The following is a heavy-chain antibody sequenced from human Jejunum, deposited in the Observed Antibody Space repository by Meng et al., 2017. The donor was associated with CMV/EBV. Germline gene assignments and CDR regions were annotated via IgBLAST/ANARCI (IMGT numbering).Heavy chain of an antibody. V-gene: IGHV3-30*02. J-gene: IGHJ4*02. CDR1: GFTFSNYG. CDR3: AKQGDPSAYFFDF. Sequence: SGFTFSNYGMHWVRQAPGKGLEWVAYIRYDLATKYYVDSVKGRFTISRDNSRNSVSLQMNSLRDDDTAIYYCAKQGDPSAYFFDFWGEGTMVTVSS. D-gene: IGHD3-10*01. CDR2: IRYDLATK.